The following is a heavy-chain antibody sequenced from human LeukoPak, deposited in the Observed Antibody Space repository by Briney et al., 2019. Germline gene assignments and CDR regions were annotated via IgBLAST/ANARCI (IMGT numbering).Heavy chain of an antibody. CDR3: ARESARSRIYDY. CDR1: GYTFTSYG. Sequence: ASVTVSFKASGYTFTSYGISWVRQAPGRGLEWMGWISAYNGNTNYAQKLQGRVTMTTDTSTSTAYMELRSLRSDDTAVYYCARESARSRIYDYWGQGTLVTVSS. CDR2: ISAYNGNT. V-gene: IGHV1-18*01. J-gene: IGHJ4*02.